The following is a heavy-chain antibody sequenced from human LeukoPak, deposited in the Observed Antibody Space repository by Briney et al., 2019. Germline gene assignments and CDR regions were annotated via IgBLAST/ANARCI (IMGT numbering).Heavy chain of an antibody. D-gene: IGHD3-22*01. CDR1: GFTFSSYG. J-gene: IGHJ4*02. Sequence: GGSLRLSCAASGFTFSSYGMHWVRQAPGEGLEWVAVISYDGSNQYYADSVKGRFTISRDNSKNTLYLQMNSLRAEDTAVYYCAKGGQPGYYDSSGYLFDYWGQGTLVTVSS. V-gene: IGHV3-30*18. CDR3: AKGGQPGYYDSSGYLFDY. CDR2: ISYDGSNQ.